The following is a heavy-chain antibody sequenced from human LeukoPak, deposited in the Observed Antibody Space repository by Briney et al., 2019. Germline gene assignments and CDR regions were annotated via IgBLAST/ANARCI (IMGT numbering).Heavy chain of an antibody. V-gene: IGHV3-30*04. CDR1: GFTFSSYA. D-gene: IGHD6-13*01. J-gene: IGHJ4*02. Sequence: GGSLRLSCAASGFTFSSYAMHWVRQAPGKGLEWVAVISYDGSNKYYADSVKGRFTISRDNSKNTLYLQMNSLRAEDTAVYYCARGGLNRLAAPLGYWGQGTLVIVSS. CDR3: ARGGLNRLAAPLGY. CDR2: ISYDGSNK.